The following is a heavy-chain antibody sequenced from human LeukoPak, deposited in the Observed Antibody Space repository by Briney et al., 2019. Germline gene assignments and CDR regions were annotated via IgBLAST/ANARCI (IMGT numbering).Heavy chain of an antibody. CDR1: GGSISSYY. V-gene: IGHV4-59*01. Sequence: SETLSLTCTVSGGSISSYYWSWIRQPPGKGLEWIRYIYYSGSTNYNPSLKSRVTISVDTSKNQFSLKLSSVTAADTAVYYCARSIAVAGKNWFDPWGQGTLVTVSS. CDR2: IYYSGST. CDR3: ARSIAVAGKNWFDP. J-gene: IGHJ5*02. D-gene: IGHD6-19*01.